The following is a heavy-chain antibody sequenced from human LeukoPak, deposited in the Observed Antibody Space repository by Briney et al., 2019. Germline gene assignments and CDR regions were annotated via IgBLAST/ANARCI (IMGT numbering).Heavy chain of an antibody. V-gene: IGHV4-59*01. CDR2: IYYSGST. D-gene: IGHD2/OR15-2a*01. CDR3: ARDGNPTDWFDP. Sequence: KPSGTLSLTCTVSGGSISSYYWSWIRQPPGKGLEWIGYIYYSGSTNYNPSLKSRVTISVDTSKNQFSLKLNSVTAADTAVYYCARDGNPTDWFDPWGQGTLVTVSS. J-gene: IGHJ5*02. CDR1: GGSISSYY.